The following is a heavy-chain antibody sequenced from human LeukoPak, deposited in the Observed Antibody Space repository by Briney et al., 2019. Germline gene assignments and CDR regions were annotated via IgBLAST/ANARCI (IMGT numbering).Heavy chain of an antibody. V-gene: IGHV3-7*03. CDR3: AKDKAGSTAYFFDY. D-gene: IGHD6-13*01. Sequence: GGSLRLSRAASGFTFSSYWMSWVRQAPGKGLEWVANIKQDGSEKYYVDSVKGRFTISRDNAKNSLYLQMNSLRAEDTAVYYCAKDKAGSTAYFFDYWGQGTLVTVSS. CDR1: GFTFSSYW. J-gene: IGHJ4*02. CDR2: IKQDGSEK.